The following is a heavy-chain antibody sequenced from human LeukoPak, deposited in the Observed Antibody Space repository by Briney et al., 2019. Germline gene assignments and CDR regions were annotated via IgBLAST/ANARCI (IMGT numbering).Heavy chain of an antibody. CDR2: IKQDGSEK. CDR1: GFTFSSYW. J-gene: IGHJ4*02. V-gene: IGHV3-7*01. D-gene: IGHD3-22*01. Sequence: GSLRLSCAASGFTFSSYWMSWVRQAPGKGLEWVANIKQDGSEKYYVDSVKGRFTISRDNDKNSLYLQMNSLRAEDTAVYYCARGNESFTMIVAEVHFDYWGQGTLVTVSS. CDR3: ARGNESFTMIVAEVHFDY.